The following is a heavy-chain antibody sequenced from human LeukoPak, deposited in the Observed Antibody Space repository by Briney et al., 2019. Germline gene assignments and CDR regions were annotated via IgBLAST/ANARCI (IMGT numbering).Heavy chain of an antibody. Sequence: GGSLRLSCAASGFTFRTYDMHWARQVTGEGLEWVATIGTTGDTYYAGSVKGRFTISREDGKNSLFLQMNNLEAGDTAAYFCARDVAGSGTAMDVWGNGTTVTVSS. D-gene: IGHD2-15*01. V-gene: IGHV3-13*01. CDR2: IGTTGDT. J-gene: IGHJ6*03. CDR3: ARDVAGSGTAMDV. CDR1: GFTFRTYD.